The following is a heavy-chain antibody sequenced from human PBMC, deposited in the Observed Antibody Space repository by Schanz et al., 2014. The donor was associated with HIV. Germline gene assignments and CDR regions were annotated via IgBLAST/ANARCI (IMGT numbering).Heavy chain of an antibody. J-gene: IGHJ1*01. CDR2: VGYGGDNT. D-gene: IGHD1-26*01. V-gene: IGHV3-23*01. CDR3: AKRGPYTGRYEYFQQ. Sequence: EVQLLESGGGLVKPGGSLRLSCVVSGFTFDAYTMNWVRQAPGKGLEWVSTVGYGGDNTYYADSVEGRFTISRDNSKNTVYLQMNSLRAEDTALYYCAKRGPYTGRYEYFQQWGQGTLVTVSS. CDR1: GFTFDAYT.